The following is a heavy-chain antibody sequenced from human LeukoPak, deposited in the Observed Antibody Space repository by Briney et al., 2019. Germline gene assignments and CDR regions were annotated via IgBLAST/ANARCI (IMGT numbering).Heavy chain of an antibody. V-gene: IGHV4-59*08. J-gene: IGHJ6*02. Sequence: SETLSLTCTVSGGSISSYYWSWIRQPPGKGLEWIGYIYYSGSTNYNPSLKSRVTISVDTSKNQFSLKLSSVTAADTAVYYCARYGSGIAYYYYGMDVWGQGTAVTVSS. CDR1: GGSISSYY. D-gene: IGHD3-10*01. CDR2: IYYSGST. CDR3: ARYGSGIAYYYYGMDV.